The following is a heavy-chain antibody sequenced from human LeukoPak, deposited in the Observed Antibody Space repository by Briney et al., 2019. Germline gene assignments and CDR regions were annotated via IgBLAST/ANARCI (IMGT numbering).Heavy chain of an antibody. D-gene: IGHD2-2*01. CDR3: ARRLGYCSSTSCYVAPFDY. J-gene: IGHJ4*02. CDR1: GFTFSSYS. CDR2: ISPSGVST. Sequence: GGSLRLSCAASGFTFSSYSMNWVRQAPGKGLEWVSAISPSGVSTYYADSVKGRFTVSRDDSKNTLYLQMNSLRAEDTAVYYCARRLGYCSSTSCYVAPFDYWGQGTLVTVSS. V-gene: IGHV3-23*01.